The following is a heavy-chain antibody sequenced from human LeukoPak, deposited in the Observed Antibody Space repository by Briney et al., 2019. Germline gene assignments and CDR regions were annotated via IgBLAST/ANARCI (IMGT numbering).Heavy chain of an antibody. CDR1: GGSLSGYY. CDR3: ARGRGMARWPFDY. V-gene: IGHV4-34*01. CDR2: INHSGST. D-gene: IGHD4-23*01. Sequence: SETLSLTCGVYGGSLSGYYWNWIRQPPGKGLEWIGEINHSGSTNYNPSLKSRVTISVDTSKNQFSLKLSSVTAADTAVYYCARGRGMARWPFDYWGQGTLVTVSS. J-gene: IGHJ4*02.